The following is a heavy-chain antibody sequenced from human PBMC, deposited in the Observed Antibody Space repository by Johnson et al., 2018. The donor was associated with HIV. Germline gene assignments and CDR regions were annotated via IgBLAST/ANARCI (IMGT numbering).Heavy chain of an antibody. J-gene: IGHJ3*02. CDR2: ISYDGRNK. Sequence: QVQLVESGGGVVQPGRSLRLSCAASGFTFSSYAMHWVRQAPGKGLEWVAVISYDGRNKYYAASVKGRFTISRDNSKNTLYLQMNSLRAEDTAVYYCARDSPRIVGVPDAFDIWGQGTMVTVSS. CDR3: ARDSPRIVGVPDAFDI. D-gene: IGHD1-26*01. CDR1: GFTFSSYA. V-gene: IGHV3-30*04.